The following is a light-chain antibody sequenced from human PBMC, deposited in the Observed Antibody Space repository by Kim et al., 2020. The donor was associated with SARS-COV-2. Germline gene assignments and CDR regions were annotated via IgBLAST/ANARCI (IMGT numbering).Light chain of an antibody. J-gene: IGKJ4*01. Sequence: AAIGDRVNITCRASQGISSWLAWYQRKPGKAPKLLIYAASTLQSGVPSRFSGSGSGTDFTLTISSLQPEDFATYSCQQGNTFPLTFGGGTKVEIK. CDR2: AAS. CDR1: QGISSW. V-gene: IGKV1-12*01. CDR3: QQGNTFPLT.